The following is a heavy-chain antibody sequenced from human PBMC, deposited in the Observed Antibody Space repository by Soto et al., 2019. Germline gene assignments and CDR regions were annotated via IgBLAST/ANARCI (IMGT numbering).Heavy chain of an antibody. V-gene: IGHV1-69*13. CDR2: IIPIFGTA. J-gene: IGHJ4*02. CDR3: ARVVRTYSGYEHYYFDY. CDR1: GGTFSSYA. D-gene: IGHD5-12*01. Sequence: SVKVSCKASGGTFSSYAISWVRQAPGQGLEWMGGIIPIFGTANYAQKFQGRVTITADESTSTAYMELSSLRSEDTAVYYCARVVRTYSGYEHYYFDYWGQGTLVTVSS.